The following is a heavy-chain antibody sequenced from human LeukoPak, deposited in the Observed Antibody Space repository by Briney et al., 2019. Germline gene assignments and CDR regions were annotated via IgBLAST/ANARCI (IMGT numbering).Heavy chain of an antibody. CDR1: GYTFTGYY. V-gene: IGHV1-2*04. CDR2: INPNSGGT. J-gene: IGHJ3*02. CDR3: ARGVVAAPYAFDI. Sequence: GASVKVSCKASGYTFTGYYMHWVRQAPGQGLEWMGRINPNSGGTNYAQKFQGWVTMTRDTSISTAYMELSRLRSDDTAVYYCARGVVAAPYAFDIWGQGTMVTVSS. D-gene: IGHD2-15*01.